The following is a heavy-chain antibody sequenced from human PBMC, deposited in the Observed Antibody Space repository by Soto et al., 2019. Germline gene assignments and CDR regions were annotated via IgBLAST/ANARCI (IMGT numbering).Heavy chain of an antibody. Sequence: GGSLRLSCAASGFTFSSYAMHWVRQAPGKGLEWVAVISYDGSNKYYADSVKGRFTISRDNSKNTLYLQMNSLRAEDTAVYYCARDQAQPDYYDSSGYYWAFDYWGQGTLVTVSS. CDR3: ARDQAQPDYYDSSGYYWAFDY. CDR2: ISYDGSNK. D-gene: IGHD3-22*01. V-gene: IGHV3-30-3*01. J-gene: IGHJ4*02. CDR1: GFTFSSYA.